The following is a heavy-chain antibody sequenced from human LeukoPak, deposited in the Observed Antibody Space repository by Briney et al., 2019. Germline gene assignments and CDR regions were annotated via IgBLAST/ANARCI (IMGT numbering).Heavy chain of an antibody. CDR3: ARRGLSSAYDY. D-gene: IGHD3-22*01. CDR2: LYSSGSP. Sequence: PGGSLRLSCAASGFIVSSNYMSWVRQAPGKGLEWVSVLYSSGSPHYVDSVEGRFTISRDNSKNTLYLQMTSLRAEDTAVYYCARRGLSSAYDYWGQGTLVTVS. CDR1: GFIVSSNY. V-gene: IGHV3-53*01. J-gene: IGHJ4*02.